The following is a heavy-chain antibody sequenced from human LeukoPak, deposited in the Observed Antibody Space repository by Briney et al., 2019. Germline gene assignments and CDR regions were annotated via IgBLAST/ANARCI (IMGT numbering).Heavy chain of an antibody. D-gene: IGHD6-13*01. CDR2: ISAYNGNT. J-gene: IGHJ5*02. Sequence: ASVKVSCKASGYTFTSYGISWVRQAPGQGLEWMGWISAYNGNTNYAQKLQGRVTMTTDTSTSTAYMELRSLRSDDTAVYYCARDLIAAASIYWFDPWGQGTLVTVSS. CDR3: ARDLIAAASIYWFDP. CDR1: GYTFTSYG. V-gene: IGHV1-18*01.